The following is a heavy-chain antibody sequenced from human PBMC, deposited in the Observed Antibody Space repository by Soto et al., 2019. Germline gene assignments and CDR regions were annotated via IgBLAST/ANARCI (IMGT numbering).Heavy chain of an antibody. D-gene: IGHD2-15*01. Sequence: QVQLQESGPGLVKPSQTLSLTCTVSGGSISSGGYYWSWIRQHPGKGLEWIGYIYYSGSTYYNPSIKRRVTISVDTSKNRVSLKLSAVTAADTAVYYCARGGISYAGGMDVWGQGTTVTVSS. J-gene: IGHJ6*02. V-gene: IGHV4-31*03. CDR3: ARGGISYAGGMDV. CDR2: IYYSGST. CDR1: GGSISSGGYY.